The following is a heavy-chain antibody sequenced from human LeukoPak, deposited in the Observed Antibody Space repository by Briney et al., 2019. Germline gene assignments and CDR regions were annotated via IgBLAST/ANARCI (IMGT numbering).Heavy chain of an antibody. CDR2: IYYSGST. D-gene: IGHD2-15*01. V-gene: IGHV4-59*01. J-gene: IGHJ4*02. Sequence: SETLSLTCTVSGGSISSYYWSWIRQPPGKGLECIGYIYYSGSTNYNPSLKSRVTMSVDTSKNQFSLKLSSVTTEDTAVYYCARASCSGGSCYTDYWGQGTLVTVSS. CDR3: ARASCSGGSCYTDY. CDR1: GGSISSYY.